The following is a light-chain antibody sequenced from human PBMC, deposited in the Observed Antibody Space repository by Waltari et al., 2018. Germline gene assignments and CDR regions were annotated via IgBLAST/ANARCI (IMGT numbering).Light chain of an antibody. CDR2: RIN. CDR3: ASCDDSLSRAV. V-gene: IGLV1-47*01. CDR1: SSNIGSNF. Sequence: QSVLTQPPSASGTPGQRVTISCSGSSSNIGSNFVYRYRQLPGRAPKLLIYRINHRPSGVPNRFSGSKSGTSASLAITGLRSEDEADYYCASCDDSLSRAVFGGGTQLTVL. J-gene: IGLJ7*01.